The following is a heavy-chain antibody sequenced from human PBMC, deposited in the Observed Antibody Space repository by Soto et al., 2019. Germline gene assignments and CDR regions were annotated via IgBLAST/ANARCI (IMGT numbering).Heavy chain of an antibody. D-gene: IGHD1-26*01. CDR1: GGSISSSSYY. CDR2: IYYSGST. CDR3: ARRTTTGFGNWFDP. V-gene: IGHV4-39*01. Sequence: PSETLSLTCTVSGGSISSSSYYWGWIRQPPGKGLEWIGSIYYSGSTYYNPSLKSRVTISVDTSKNQFSLKLSSVTAADTAVYYCARRTTTGFGNWFDPWGQGTLVTVSS. J-gene: IGHJ5*02.